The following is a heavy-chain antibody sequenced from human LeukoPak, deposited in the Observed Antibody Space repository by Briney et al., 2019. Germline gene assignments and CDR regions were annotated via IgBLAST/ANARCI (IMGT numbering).Heavy chain of an antibody. V-gene: IGHV1-2*02. CDR2: INPNSGGT. CDR1: VYTFTGYY. CDR3: ARDLIVGATTEYYFDY. Sequence: ASVTVSFTSSVYTFTGYYMHWVRQAPGQGLEWMGWINPNSGGTNYAQKFQGRVTMTRDTSISTAYMELSRLRSDDTAVYYCARDLIVGATTEYYFDYWGQGTLVTVSS. D-gene: IGHD1-26*01. J-gene: IGHJ4*02.